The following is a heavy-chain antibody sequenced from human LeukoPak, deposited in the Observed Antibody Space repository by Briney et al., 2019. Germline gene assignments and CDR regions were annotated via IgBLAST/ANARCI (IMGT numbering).Heavy chain of an antibody. Sequence: SETPSLTCSVSGGSINSYYWSWMRQPPGKGLEWIGYVYYSGSTNYNPSLKSRVTMSVDTSKNQFSLKLTSATAADTAVYFCARFIQDNNWYSSFDYWGQGVLVTVSS. D-gene: IGHD1-1*01. CDR3: ARFIQDNNWYSSFDY. V-gene: IGHV4-59*01. CDR2: VYYSGST. J-gene: IGHJ4*02. CDR1: GGSINSYY.